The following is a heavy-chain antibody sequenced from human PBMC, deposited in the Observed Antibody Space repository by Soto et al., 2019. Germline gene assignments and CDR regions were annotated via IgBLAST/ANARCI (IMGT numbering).Heavy chain of an antibody. CDR3: ARSITIFGVVILDAFDI. D-gene: IGHD3-3*01. CDR2: IIPIFGTA. J-gene: IGHJ3*02. Sequence: QVQLVQSGAEVKKPGSSVKVSCKASGGTFSSYAISWVRQAPGQGLEWMGGIIPIFGTANYAQKYQGRVTITADESTSTAYMELSSLRSEDTAVYYCARSITIFGVVILDAFDIWGQGTMVTVSS. CDR1: GGTFSSYA. V-gene: IGHV1-69*01.